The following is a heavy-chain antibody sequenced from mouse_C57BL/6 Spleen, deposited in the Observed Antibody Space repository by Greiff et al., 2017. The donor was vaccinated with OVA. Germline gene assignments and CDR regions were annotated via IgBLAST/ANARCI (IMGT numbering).Heavy chain of an antibody. CDR1: GYTFTSYW. CDR2: IDPSDSYT. CDR3: ARMEVYDGYYGCAY. Sequence: QVQLQQPGAELVMPGASVKLSCKASGYTFTSYWMHWVKQRPGQGLEWIGEIDPSDSYTNYNQKFKGKSTLTVDKSSSTAYMQLSSLTSEDSAVYYCARMEVYDGYYGCAYWGQGTLVTVSA. D-gene: IGHD2-3*01. V-gene: IGHV1-69*01. J-gene: IGHJ3*01.